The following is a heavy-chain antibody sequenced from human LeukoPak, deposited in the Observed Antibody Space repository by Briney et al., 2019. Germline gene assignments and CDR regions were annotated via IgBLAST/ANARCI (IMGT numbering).Heavy chain of an antibody. CDR3: DSTVSARWAFDL. V-gene: IGHV3-30*02. CDR2: IRYDGSTK. J-gene: IGHJ3*01. D-gene: IGHD4-17*01. CDR1: GFTFSSYG. Sequence: GGSLRLSCAASGFTFSSYGMHWLRQAPGKGLEWVAFIRYDGSTKYYADSVKGRFTISRDNSKNTLYLQMNSLSGEDTAVYYCDSTVSARWAFDLWGQGAMVTVSS.